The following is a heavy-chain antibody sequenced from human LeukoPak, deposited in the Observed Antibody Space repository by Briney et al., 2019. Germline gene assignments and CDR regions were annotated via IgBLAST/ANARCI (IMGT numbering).Heavy chain of an antibody. CDR2: IWYDGSNK. J-gene: IGHJ4*02. V-gene: IGHV3-33*01. Sequence: GRSLRLSCVPSGFTFSNNVMHWVRQAPGKGLEWVAMIWYDGSNKYYADSQRGRFTISRDNSKNTLYLQMNSLRAEDTAVYYCARGGLAAAGIDYWGQGTLVTVSS. D-gene: IGHD6-13*01. CDR1: GFTFSNNV. CDR3: ARGGLAAAGIDY.